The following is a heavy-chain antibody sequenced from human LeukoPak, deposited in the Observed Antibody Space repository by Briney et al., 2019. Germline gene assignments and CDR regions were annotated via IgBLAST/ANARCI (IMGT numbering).Heavy chain of an antibody. Sequence: GGSLRLSCAASGFTFSNHYMSWIRQAPGKGLEWVSYITSSESGGFYADSVKGRFTISRDNAKNSLYLQMNSLRVEDTAVYYCARDGDTTSKVDYLGQGTLVTVSS. D-gene: IGHD4-11*01. CDR1: GFTFSNHY. V-gene: IGHV3-11*01. CDR3: ARDGDTTSKVDY. J-gene: IGHJ4*02. CDR2: ITSSESGG.